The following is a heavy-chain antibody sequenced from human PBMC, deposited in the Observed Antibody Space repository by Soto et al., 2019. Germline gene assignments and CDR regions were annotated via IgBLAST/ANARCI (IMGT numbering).Heavy chain of an antibody. CDR1: GGSISSSGYY. CDR3: ARTLPNRQLFDS. J-gene: IGHJ4*02. V-gene: IGHV4-39*01. CDR2: IYYSGST. D-gene: IGHD1-1*01. Sequence: SETLSLTCTVSGGSISSSGYYWGWIRQPPGKGLEWIGSIYYSGSTSYNPSLKSRVTMSVDTSKNQLSLKLSSVTAADTAVYYCARTLPNRQLFDSWSQGTLVTVSS.